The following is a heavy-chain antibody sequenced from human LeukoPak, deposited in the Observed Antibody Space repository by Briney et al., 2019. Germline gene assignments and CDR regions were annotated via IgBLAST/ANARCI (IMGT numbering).Heavy chain of an antibody. J-gene: IGHJ4*02. CDR1: GGSISSYY. V-gene: IGHV4-59*12. CDR2: IYYSGST. Sequence: SETLSLTCTVSGGSISSYYWSWLRQPPGKGLEWIGYIYYSGSTNCNPSLKSRVTISVDTSKNQFSLKLSSVTAADTAVYYCARGVLRGIFGVVMRPLDYWGQGTLVTVSS. D-gene: IGHD3-3*01. CDR3: ARGVLRGIFGVVMRPLDY.